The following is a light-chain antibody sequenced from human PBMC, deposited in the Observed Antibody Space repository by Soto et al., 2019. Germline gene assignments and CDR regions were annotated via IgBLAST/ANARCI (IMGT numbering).Light chain of an antibody. CDR2: DAS. J-gene: IGKJ5*01. Sequence: DIQMTQSPSSLSASVGDRVTITCQASQDISNYLNWYQQKPGKAPKLLIYDASNLETGVPSRFSGSGSGTDFTFTIRSLQPEDMATYSCQQYDNRPLFGQGTRLEIK. CDR3: QQYDNRPL. CDR1: QDISNY. V-gene: IGKV1-33*01.